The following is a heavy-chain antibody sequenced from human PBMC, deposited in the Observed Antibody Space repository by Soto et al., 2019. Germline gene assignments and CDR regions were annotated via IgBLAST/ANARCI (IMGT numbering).Heavy chain of an antibody. Sequence: QLQLQESGSGLVKPSQTLSLTCAVSGGSISSGGYSWSWIRQPPGKGLEWIGYIYHSGSTYYNPSSTSRVTISLDRSNNQFALKPSSVTAADTAVYYCAGGIAARPLGYWGQGTLVTVSS. D-gene: IGHD6-6*01. CDR1: GGSISSGGYS. CDR2: IYHSGST. J-gene: IGHJ4*02. V-gene: IGHV4-30-2*01. CDR3: AGGIAARPLGY.